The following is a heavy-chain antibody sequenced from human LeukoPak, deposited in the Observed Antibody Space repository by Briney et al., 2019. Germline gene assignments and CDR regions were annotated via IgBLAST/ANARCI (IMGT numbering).Heavy chain of an antibody. D-gene: IGHD1-26*01. J-gene: IGHJ4*02. V-gene: IGHV1-69*04. CDR2: IIPILGIA. CDR3: ARGLGELTDY. Sequence: VASVTVSYKASGGTFNSYAIRWVRQAPGQGLEWMGRIIPILGIANYAQKFQGRVTITADRSTSTAYMVLSSLRSEDTAVYYCARGLGELTDYWGQGTLVTVSS. CDR1: GGTFNSYA.